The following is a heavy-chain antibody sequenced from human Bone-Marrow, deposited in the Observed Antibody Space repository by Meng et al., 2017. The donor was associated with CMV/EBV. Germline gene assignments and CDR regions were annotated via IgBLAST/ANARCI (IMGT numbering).Heavy chain of an antibody. CDR1: GYTFTSYD. CDR2: MNPNSGNT. Sequence: ASVKDSCKASGYTFTSYDINWVRQATGQGLEWMGWMNPNSGNTAYAQELQGRVTITRNISISTAYMELSSLRSEDTAVYYCARWGRYCSSTSCRDLGMDVWGQGTTVTVSS. D-gene: IGHD2-2*01. V-gene: IGHV1-8*01. J-gene: IGHJ6*02. CDR3: ARWGRYCSSTSCRDLGMDV.